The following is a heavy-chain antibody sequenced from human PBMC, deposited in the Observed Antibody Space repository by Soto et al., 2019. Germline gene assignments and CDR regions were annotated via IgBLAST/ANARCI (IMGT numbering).Heavy chain of an antibody. CDR1: GFIFTNYA. V-gene: IGHV3-23*01. J-gene: IGHJ4*02. CDR2: ISGSGGST. Sequence: GGSLRLSCAASGFIFTNYAMSWVRQAPGKGLEWVSGISGSGGSTHYADSVKGRFTISRDNSKNRLYLQMHSLRVEDSAVYFCVKASDGAWPYYFDSWGQGTLVTVS. CDR3: VKASDGAWPYYFDS. D-gene: IGHD5-12*01.